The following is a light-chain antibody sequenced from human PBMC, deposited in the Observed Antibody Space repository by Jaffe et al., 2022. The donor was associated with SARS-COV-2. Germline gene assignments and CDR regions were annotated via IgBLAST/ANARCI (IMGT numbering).Light chain of an antibody. Sequence: SYELTQPPSVSVSPGQTATIVCSGDELESKYVSWYQERPGQPPVLVIYQDIKRPSGIPERFSGSNSGNTATLTISGTQAMDEAEYFCQAWDSYTGVFGAGTKLTVL. CDR3: QAWDSYTGV. CDR1: ELESKY. V-gene: IGLV3-1*01. CDR2: QDI. J-gene: IGLJ2*01.